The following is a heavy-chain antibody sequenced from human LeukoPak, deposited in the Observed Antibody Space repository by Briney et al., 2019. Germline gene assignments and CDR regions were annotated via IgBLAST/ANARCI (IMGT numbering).Heavy chain of an antibody. Sequence: KPSETLSLTCTVSGGSISTSSYYWGWIRQPPGKGLEWIGSIYYTGRTYSNPSLKSLVTISVNTSKNQFSLKMTSVTAADTAMYYCARNSGNYLGWFDPWGQGTLVTVSS. CDR3: ARNSGNYLGWFDP. CDR1: GGSISTSSYY. J-gene: IGHJ5*02. CDR2: IYYTGRT. D-gene: IGHD1-26*01. V-gene: IGHV4-39*01.